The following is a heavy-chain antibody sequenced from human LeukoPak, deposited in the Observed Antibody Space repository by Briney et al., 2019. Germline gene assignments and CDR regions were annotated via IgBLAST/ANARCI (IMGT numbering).Heavy chain of an antibody. J-gene: IGHJ4*02. CDR3: ARTTVFDY. Sequence: GGSLRLSCAASGFTFSSYSMSWVRQAPGKGLEWVSYISSSGSTIYYAASVKGRFTISRDNARKSVYLQMNSLRDEDTAVYYCARTTVFDYWGQGTLVTVS. CDR2: ISSSGSTI. CDR1: GFTFSSYS. D-gene: IGHD1-14*01. V-gene: IGHV3-48*02.